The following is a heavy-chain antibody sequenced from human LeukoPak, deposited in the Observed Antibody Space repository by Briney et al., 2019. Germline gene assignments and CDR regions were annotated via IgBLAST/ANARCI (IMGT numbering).Heavy chain of an antibody. CDR3: ARVRWLAQHNWFDP. D-gene: IGHD6-19*01. V-gene: IGHV4-39*07. Sequence: SETLSLTCTVSGRSISSSSYYCGWIRQPPGKGLEWIGSIYYSGSTYYNPSLKSRVTISVDTSKNQFSLKLSSVTAADTAMYYCARVRWLAQHNWFDPWGQGTLVTVSS. CDR1: GRSISSSSYY. CDR2: IYYSGST. J-gene: IGHJ5*02.